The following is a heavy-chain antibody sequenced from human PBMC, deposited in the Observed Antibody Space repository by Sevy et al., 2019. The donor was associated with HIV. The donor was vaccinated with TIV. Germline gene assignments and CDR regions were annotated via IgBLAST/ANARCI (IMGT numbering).Heavy chain of an antibody. V-gene: IGHV3-13*01. Sequence: GGSLRLSCAASGFTFSSYDMHWVRQVTGKGLEWVSAIGTAGDTLYSESVKGRFTISRENAKNSLYLQMNSLRAGDTAVYYCARGGSDAFDFWGQGTMVTVS. CDR1: GFTFSSYD. D-gene: IGHD1-1*01. J-gene: IGHJ3*01. CDR2: IGTAGDT. CDR3: ARGGSDAFDF.